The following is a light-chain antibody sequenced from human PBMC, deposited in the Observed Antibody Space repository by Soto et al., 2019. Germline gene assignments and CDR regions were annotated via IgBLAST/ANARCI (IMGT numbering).Light chain of an antibody. CDR3: QQAYSLPLT. CDR2: GAF. CDR1: QGLGVW. J-gene: IGKJ4*01. Sequence: DIQMTHTRSSVSASARDRVTITCRASQGLGVWLGWYQQKRGKAPQLLICGAFGLQTGVPTKFSGSGYGKDFTLTISSLQPGDFATYYCQQAYSLPLTFGGGTKVDMK. V-gene: IGKV1-12*01.